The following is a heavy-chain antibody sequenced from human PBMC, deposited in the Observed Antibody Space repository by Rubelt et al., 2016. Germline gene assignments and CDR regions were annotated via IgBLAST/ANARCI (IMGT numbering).Heavy chain of an antibody. Sequence: SSYGMHWVRQAPGKGLEWVAVIWYDGSNKYYADSVKGRFTISRDNSKNTLYLQMNSLRAEDTAVYYCARGLTIAVAGTPDYWGQGTLVTVSS. CDR2: IWYDGSNK. J-gene: IGHJ4*02. V-gene: IGHV3-33*01. CDR3: ARGLTIAVAGTPDY. CDR1: SSYG. D-gene: IGHD6-19*01.